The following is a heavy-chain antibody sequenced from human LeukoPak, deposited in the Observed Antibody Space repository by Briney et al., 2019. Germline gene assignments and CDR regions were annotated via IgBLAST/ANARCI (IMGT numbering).Heavy chain of an antibody. V-gene: IGHV4-30-4*01. CDR3: ARDRQYCSGGSCYPEWFDP. J-gene: IGHJ5*02. Sequence: SQTLSLTCTVSGGSISSGDYYWSWIRQPPGKGLEWIGSIYYSGSTYYNPSLKSRVTISVDTSKNQFSLKLSSVTAADTAVYYCARDRQYCSGGSCYPEWFDPWGQGTLVTVSS. D-gene: IGHD2-15*01. CDR2: IYYSGST. CDR1: GGSISSGDYY.